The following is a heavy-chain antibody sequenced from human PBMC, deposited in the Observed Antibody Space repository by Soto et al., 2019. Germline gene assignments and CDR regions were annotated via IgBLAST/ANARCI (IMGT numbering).Heavy chain of an antibody. D-gene: IGHD6-19*01. CDR2: ISSSSSYI. CDR3: ASLSSSGWYAD. CDR1: GFTFSSYS. V-gene: IGHV3-21*01. Sequence: GGSLRLSCAASGFTFSSYSMNWVRQAPGKGLEWVSSISSSSSYIYYADSVKGRFTISRDNAKNSLYLQMNSLRAEDTAVYYCASLSSSGWYADWGQGTLVTVSS. J-gene: IGHJ4*02.